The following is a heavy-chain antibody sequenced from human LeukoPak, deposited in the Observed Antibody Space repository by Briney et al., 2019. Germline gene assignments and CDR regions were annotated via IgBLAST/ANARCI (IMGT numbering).Heavy chain of an antibody. CDR2: INPNSGGT. D-gene: IGHD6-19*01. CDR3: ARYSPVAVAENFDY. Sequence: ASVKVSCKASGYTFTGYYMHWVRQAPGQGLEGMGWINPNSGGTNYAQKFQGRVTMTRDTSISTAYMELSRLRSDDTAVYYCARYSPVAVAENFDYWGQGTLVTVSS. V-gene: IGHV1-2*02. CDR1: GYTFTGYY. J-gene: IGHJ4*02.